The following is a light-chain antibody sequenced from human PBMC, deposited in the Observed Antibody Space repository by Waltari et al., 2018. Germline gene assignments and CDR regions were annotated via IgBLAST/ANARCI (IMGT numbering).Light chain of an antibody. Sequence: QAVLTQPSSLSASPGASASLTCTLRSDINVGTYRIYWYQQKPGSPPQYLLRYKSDSDKQQGSGVPSRFSGSKDASANAGILLISGLQSEDEADYYCMIWHNNAHVAFGGGTKLTVL. V-gene: IGLV5-45*02. CDR3: MIWHNNAHVA. J-gene: IGLJ2*01. CDR1: SDINVGTYR. CDR2: YKSDSDK.